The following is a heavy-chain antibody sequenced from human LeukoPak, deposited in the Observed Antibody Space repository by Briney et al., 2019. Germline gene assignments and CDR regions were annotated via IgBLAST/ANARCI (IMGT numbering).Heavy chain of an antibody. D-gene: IGHD3-22*01. CDR2: ISNSGSII. V-gene: IGHV3-48*03. J-gene: IGHJ1*01. CDR1: GFIFSNYE. Sequence: GGSLRLSCAASGFIFSNYEMNRVRQAPGKGLEWVSYISNSGSIIYYADSVKGRFTISRDNAKNSLYLQMNSLRAEDTAVYYCARSTYYSDSSPYPFHYWGQGSMVTVSS. CDR3: ARSTYYSDSSPYPFHY.